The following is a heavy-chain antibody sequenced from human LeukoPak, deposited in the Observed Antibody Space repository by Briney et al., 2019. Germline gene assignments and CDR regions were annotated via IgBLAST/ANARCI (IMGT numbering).Heavy chain of an antibody. J-gene: IGHJ4*02. CDR1: GYSISSGYY. CDR2: IYHSGST. Sequence: PSETLSLTYTVSGYSISSGYYWGWIRQPPGKGLEWIGSIYHSGSTYYNPSLKSRVTISVDTSKNQFSLKLSSVTAADTAVYYCARYIITTYGIIDYWGQGTLVTVSS. CDR3: ARYIITTYGIIDY. D-gene: IGHD3-22*01. V-gene: IGHV4-38-2*02.